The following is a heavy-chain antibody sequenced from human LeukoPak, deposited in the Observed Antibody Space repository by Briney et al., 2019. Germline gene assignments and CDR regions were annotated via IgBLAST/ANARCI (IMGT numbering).Heavy chain of an antibody. J-gene: IGHJ3*02. CDR3: ARWSFDGVSYDAFDI. CDR1: GGTFSSNA. D-gene: IGHD3-3*01. V-gene: IGHV1-69*01. Sequence: SVKVSCKASGGTFSSNAISWVRQAPGQGLEWMGGINPFFGTANYAQKFQGRVTITADESTSTAHMELSSLRPKDTAVYYCARWSFDGVSYDAFDIWGQGTMLTVSS. CDR2: INPFFGTA.